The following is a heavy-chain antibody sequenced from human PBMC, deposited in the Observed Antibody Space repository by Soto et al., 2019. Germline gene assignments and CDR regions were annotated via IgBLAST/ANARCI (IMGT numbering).Heavy chain of an antibody. V-gene: IGHV1-69*12. CDR3: ARDLGSGYDPGDY. CDR2: IIPIIGTR. D-gene: IGHD5-12*01. J-gene: IGHJ4*02. CDR1: GGTFSIYA. Sequence: QVQLVQSGAEVMKPGSSVKVSCKASGGTFSIYAVSWVRQAPGQGLEWMGGIIPIIGTRNYAQRFQGRITITGDESTSTAYMELSSLKSEDTAVYYCARDLGSGYDPGDYWGQGTLVTVSS.